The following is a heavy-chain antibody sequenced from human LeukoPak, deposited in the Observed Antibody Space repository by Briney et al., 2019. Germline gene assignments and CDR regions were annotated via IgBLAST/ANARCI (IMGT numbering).Heavy chain of an antibody. D-gene: IGHD6-19*01. V-gene: IGHV3-33*03. J-gene: IGHJ5*02. CDR1: GFTFSSYG. CDR2: IWYDGSNK. Sequence: GRSLRLSCAASGFTFSSYGMHWVRQAPGKGLECVAGIWYDGSNKYYADSVKGRFTISRDNSKNSLYLQMNSLRTEDTALYFCAKDPIAVAGTGWFDPWGQGTLVTVSS. CDR3: AKDPIAVAGTGWFDP.